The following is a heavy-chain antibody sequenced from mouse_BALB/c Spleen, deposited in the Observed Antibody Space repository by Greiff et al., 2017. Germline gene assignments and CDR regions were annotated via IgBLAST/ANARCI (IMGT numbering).Heavy chain of an antibody. J-gene: IGHJ4*01. V-gene: IGHV5-6*01. D-gene: IGHD1-1*01. CDR1: GFTFSSYG. Sequence: EVQVVESGGDLVKPGGSLKLSCAASGFTFSSYGMSWVRQTPDKRLEWVATISSGGSYTYYPDSVKGRFTISRDNAKKTLYLQMSSLKSEDTAMYYCARHQDYGYAMDYWGQGTSVTVSS. CDR3: ARHQDYGYAMDY. CDR2: ISSGGSYT.